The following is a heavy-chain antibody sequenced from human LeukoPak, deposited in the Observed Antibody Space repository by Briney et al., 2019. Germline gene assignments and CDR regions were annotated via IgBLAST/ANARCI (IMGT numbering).Heavy chain of an antibody. CDR2: IYYSGST. D-gene: IGHD3-10*01. Sequence: PSETLSLTCTVSGGSISSYYWSWIRQPPGKGLEWIGYIYYSGSTNYNPSLKSRVTISVDTSKNQFSLKLSSVTAADTAVYYCARARGFDGKYYYYYYMDVWGKGTTVTVSS. J-gene: IGHJ6*03. V-gene: IGHV4-59*01. CDR1: GGSISSYY. CDR3: ARARGFDGKYYYYYYMDV.